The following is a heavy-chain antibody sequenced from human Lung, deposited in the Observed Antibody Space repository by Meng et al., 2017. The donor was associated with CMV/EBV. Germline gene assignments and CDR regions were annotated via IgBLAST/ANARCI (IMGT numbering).Heavy chain of an antibody. CDR1: GLSFNRHS. J-gene: IGHJ4*02. Sequence: GEXXKISCAGSGLSFNRHSLNWVRQTPGKGLEWVSRISGTSDYTWYADSVKGRFTISRDNARSSLYLQMNSLRPEDTAVYYCASWNDIDDYMYSFDYWGQGVXVTVSS. CDR3: ASWNDIDDYMYSFDY. V-gene: IGHV3-21*06. D-gene: IGHD1-1*01. CDR2: ISGTSDYT.